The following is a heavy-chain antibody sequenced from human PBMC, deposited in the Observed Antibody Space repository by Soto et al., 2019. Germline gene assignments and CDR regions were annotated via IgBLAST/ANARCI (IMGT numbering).Heavy chain of an antibody. CDR1: GYSFTTYW. V-gene: IGHV5-51*01. D-gene: IGHD5-12*01. CDR3: SRSRVSTPRLEDPFDV. J-gene: IGHJ3*01. CDR2: IDPGDSDA. Sequence: GESMKISCKGSGYSFTTYWLAWVRQMPGKGLEYMCIIDPGDSDARYSPSVQGQVTISADKSISTAYLQWTSLKASDTAIYYCSRSRVSTPRLEDPFDVWGQGTMVTVSS.